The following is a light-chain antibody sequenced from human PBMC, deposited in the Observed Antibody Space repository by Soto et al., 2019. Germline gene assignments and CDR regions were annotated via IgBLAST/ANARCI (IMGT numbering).Light chain of an antibody. CDR2: EVT. J-gene: IGLJ2*01. CDR1: NSDIGSSNL. CDR3: CSYAGRRYVV. V-gene: IGLV2-23*02. Sequence: QSALTQPASVSASPGQSITISCTGTNSDIGSSNLVSWYQQQPGKAPRLVIYEVTRGPSGISNRFSGSKSGNTAFLTISGLQPDDEAHYCCCSYAGRRYVVFGGGTKLTVL.